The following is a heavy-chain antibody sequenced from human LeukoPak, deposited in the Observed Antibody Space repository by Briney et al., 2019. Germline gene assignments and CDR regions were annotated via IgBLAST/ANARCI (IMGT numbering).Heavy chain of an antibody. CDR2: IKQDGSEK. CDR3: ARESVAGGY. J-gene: IGHJ4*02. CDR1: GFPVSSNY. D-gene: IGHD6-19*01. Sequence: GGSLRLSCAASGFPVSSNYMSWVRQAPGKGLEWVANIKQDGSEKYYVDSVKGRFTISRDNAKNSLYLQMNSLRAEDTAVYYCARESVAGGYWGQGTLVTVSS. V-gene: IGHV3-7*01.